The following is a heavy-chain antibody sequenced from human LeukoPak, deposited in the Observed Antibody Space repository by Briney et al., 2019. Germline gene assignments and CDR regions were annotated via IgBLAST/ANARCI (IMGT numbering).Heavy chain of an antibody. CDR2: IKQDGSEK. J-gene: IGHJ4*02. CDR1: GFTFSSYW. Sequence: PGGSLRLSCTTSGFTFSSYWMSWVRQAPGKGLEWVANIKQDGSEKYYVDSVKGRFTISRDNAKNSLYLQMNSLRAEDTAVYYCAVAQPAAPFDYWGQGTLVTVSS. V-gene: IGHV3-7*01. D-gene: IGHD2-2*01. CDR3: AVAQPAAPFDY.